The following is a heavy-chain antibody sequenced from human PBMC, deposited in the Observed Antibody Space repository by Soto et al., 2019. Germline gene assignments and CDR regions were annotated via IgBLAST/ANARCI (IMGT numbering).Heavy chain of an antibody. V-gene: IGHV1-3*01. CDR1: GYTFTSYA. Sequence: ASVKVSCKASGYTFTSYAMHWVRQAPGQRLEWMGWINAGNGNTKYSQKFQGRVTITRDPSASTAYMELSSLRSEDTAVYYCARNYDFWSGYLDYWGQGTLVTVSS. CDR3: ARNYDFWSGYLDY. D-gene: IGHD3-3*01. CDR2: INAGNGNT. J-gene: IGHJ4*02.